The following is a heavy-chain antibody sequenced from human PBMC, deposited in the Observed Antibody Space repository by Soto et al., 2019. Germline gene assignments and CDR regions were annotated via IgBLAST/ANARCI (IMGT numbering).Heavy chain of an antibody. CDR2: IIPIFGTA. Sequence: QVQLVQSGAEVKKPGSSVKVSCKASGGTFSSYAISWVRQAPGQGLEWMGGIIPIFGTANYAQKFQGRVRIAADESTSTAYTELSSLRSEDTAVYYCARDILGRKPGDRYFDLWGRGTLVTVSS. V-gene: IGHV1-69*01. D-gene: IGHD3-3*02. CDR1: GGTFSSYA. CDR3: ARDILGRKPGDRYFDL. J-gene: IGHJ2*01.